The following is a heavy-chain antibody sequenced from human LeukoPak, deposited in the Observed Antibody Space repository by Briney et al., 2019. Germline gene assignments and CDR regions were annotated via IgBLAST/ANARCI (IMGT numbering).Heavy chain of an antibody. J-gene: IGHJ4*02. CDR2: INTKTGNP. D-gene: IGHD3-22*01. V-gene: IGHV7-4-1*02. CDR1: GYTVNRYA. Sequence: GVSVKVSCKASGYTVNRYAMNCVRQAPGRGLEWMGWINTKTGNPTYAQSFTGRFVFSLDTSANTAYLQIRSLKAQDTALYFCARPDSSGYYLNCWGQGTPVTVSS. CDR3: ARPDSSGYYLNC.